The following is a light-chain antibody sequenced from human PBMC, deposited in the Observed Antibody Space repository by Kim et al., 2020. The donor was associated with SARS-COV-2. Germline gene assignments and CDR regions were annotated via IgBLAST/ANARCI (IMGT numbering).Light chain of an antibody. CDR1: KLGDKY. V-gene: IGLV3-1*01. Sequence: SYELTQSPSVSVSPGQTASITCSGDKLGDKYACWYQQKPGQSPVLVIYQDSKRPSGIPERFSGSNSGNTATLTISGTQAMDEADYYCQAWDSSTAGVFGTGTKVTVL. CDR2: QDS. CDR3: QAWDSSTAGV. J-gene: IGLJ1*01.